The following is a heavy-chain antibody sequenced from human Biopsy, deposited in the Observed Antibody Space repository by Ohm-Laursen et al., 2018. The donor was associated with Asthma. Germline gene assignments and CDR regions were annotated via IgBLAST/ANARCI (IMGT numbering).Heavy chain of an antibody. J-gene: IGHJ2*01. CDR2: IYYSGRT. Sequence: PSQTLSLTCTVSGDSMTTSASYWGWIRQPPGKGLEWIGSIYYSGRTYYHPSLESRVTISADTSNNQFSLKLTSVTAADTAVYYCARAVSTSSYWYFDLWGRGDLVTVSS. CDR1: GDSMTTSASY. V-gene: IGHV4-39*01. CDR3: ARAVSTSSYWYFDL. D-gene: IGHD2-2*01.